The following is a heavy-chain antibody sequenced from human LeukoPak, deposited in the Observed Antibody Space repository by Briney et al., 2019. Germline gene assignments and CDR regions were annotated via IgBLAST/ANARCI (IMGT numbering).Heavy chain of an antibody. D-gene: IGHD6-13*01. CDR2: INPTSTSI. J-gene: IGHJ5*02. Sequence: GGSLRLSCVASGLTFSDYSINWVRRAPGKGLEWVSSINPTSTSIYYADSVKGRFTISRDNSKNTLYLQMNSLRAEDTAVYYCAKVIAAAGINNRFDPWGQGTLVTVSS. CDR1: GLTFSDYS. V-gene: IGHV3-21*04. CDR3: AKVIAAAGINNRFDP.